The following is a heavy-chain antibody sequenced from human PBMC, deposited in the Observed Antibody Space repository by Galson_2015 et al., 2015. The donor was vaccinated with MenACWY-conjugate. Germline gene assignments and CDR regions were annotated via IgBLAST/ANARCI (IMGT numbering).Heavy chain of an antibody. J-gene: IGHJ6*02. Sequence: SVKVSCKASGGTFSNYGISWVRQAPGQGLEWMGGIIPMFGTANPAQKFQGRVTITADESTSTAYMELSSLTSEDTAVYYCARDRRRGRDYYYYGMDVWGQGTTVTVSS. D-gene: IGHD1-26*01. CDR2: IIPMFGTA. CDR1: GGTFSNYG. V-gene: IGHV1-69*13. CDR3: ARDRRRGRDYYYYGMDV.